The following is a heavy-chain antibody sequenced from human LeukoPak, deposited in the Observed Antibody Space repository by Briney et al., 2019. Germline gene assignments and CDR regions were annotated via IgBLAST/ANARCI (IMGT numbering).Heavy chain of an antibody. J-gene: IGHJ4*02. CDR1: GFTFGDYG. D-gene: IGHD3-3*01. V-gene: IGHV3-49*04. Sequence: GGSLRLSCTASGFTFGDYGMSWVRQAPGKGLEWVSFIQSRNYGGTTQHAASVKGRFTISRDNAKNSLYLQMNSLRAEDTAVYYCAREAAYDFWSGLVYYWGQGTLVTVSS. CDR3: AREAAYDFWSGLVYY. CDR2: IQSRNYGGTT.